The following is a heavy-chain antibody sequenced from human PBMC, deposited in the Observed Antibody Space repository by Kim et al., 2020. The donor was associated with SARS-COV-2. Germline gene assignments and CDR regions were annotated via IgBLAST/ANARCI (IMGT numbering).Heavy chain of an antibody. CDR2: ISWNSGSI. CDR1: GFTFDDYA. Sequence: GGSLRLSCAASGFTFDDYAMHWVRQAPGKGLEWVSGISWNSGSIGYADSVKGRFTISRDNAKNSLYLQMNSLRAEDTALYYCAKGDYDILTGYVYWGQGTLVTVSS. CDR3: AKGDYDILTGYVY. J-gene: IGHJ4*02. V-gene: IGHV3-9*01. D-gene: IGHD3-9*01.